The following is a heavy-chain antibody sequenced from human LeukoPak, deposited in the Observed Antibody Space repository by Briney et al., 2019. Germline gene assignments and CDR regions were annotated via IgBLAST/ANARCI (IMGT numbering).Heavy chain of an antibody. Sequence: SETLSLTCTVSGGSIASHYWSWIRQPPGKGLEWIGYVYYSGTTNYNPSLKSRVTISVDTSKNQFSLKLTSVTPADTAVYYCARDRSSWFGELGYAFDIWGQGTMVTVSS. D-gene: IGHD3-10*01. CDR3: ARDRSSWFGELGYAFDI. J-gene: IGHJ3*02. CDR1: GGSIASHY. CDR2: VYYSGTT. V-gene: IGHV4-59*11.